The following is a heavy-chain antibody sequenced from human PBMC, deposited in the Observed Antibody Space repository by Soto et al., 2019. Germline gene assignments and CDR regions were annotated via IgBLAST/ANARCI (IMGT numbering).Heavy chain of an antibody. D-gene: IGHD3-9*01. CDR1: GYSFTSYW. CDR3: ARGPYSTAYDILNGHPLGFDP. J-gene: IGHJ5*02. V-gene: IGHV5-51*01. Sequence: PGESLKISCKGSGYSFTSYWIGWVRQMPGKGLEWMGIIYPGDSDTRYSPSFQGQVTISADKSISTAYLQWSSLKASDTAMYYCARGPYSTAYDILNGHPLGFDPWGQGTLVTVSS. CDR2: IYPGDSDT.